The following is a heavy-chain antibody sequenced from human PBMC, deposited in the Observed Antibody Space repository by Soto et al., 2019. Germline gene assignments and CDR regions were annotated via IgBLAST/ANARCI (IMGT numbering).Heavy chain of an antibody. V-gene: IGHV1-18*01. CDR1: GYTFTSYG. D-gene: IGHD2-8*01. Sequence: GASVKVSCKASGYTFTSYGISWVRQAPGQGLEWMGWISAYNGNTNYAQKLQGRVTMTTDTSTSTAYMELRSLRSDDTAVYYCARDVRIVLMVSRTWPFDYWGQGTLVTVSS. CDR3: ARDVRIVLMVSRTWPFDY. J-gene: IGHJ4*02. CDR2: ISAYNGNT.